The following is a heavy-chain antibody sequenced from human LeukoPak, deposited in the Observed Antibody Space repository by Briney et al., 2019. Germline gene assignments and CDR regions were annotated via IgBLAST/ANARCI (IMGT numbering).Heavy chain of an antibody. V-gene: IGHV1-46*01. J-gene: IGHJ3*02. Sequence: GASVKVSCKASGYTFTTHYIHWVRQAPGQGLEWMGIINPSRGSTSYAQKFQGRVTMTRDTSTSTVYMELSSLRSEDTAVYYCARGEEATTAFDIWGQGTLVTVSS. CDR3: ARGEEATTAFDI. D-gene: IGHD1-26*01. CDR2: INPSRGST. CDR1: GYTFTTHY.